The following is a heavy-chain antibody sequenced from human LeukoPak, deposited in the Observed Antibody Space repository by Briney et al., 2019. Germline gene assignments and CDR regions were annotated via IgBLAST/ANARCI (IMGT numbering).Heavy chain of an antibody. CDR1: GYTFNSYG. J-gene: IGHJ4*02. Sequence: ASVKVSCKASGYTFNSYGISWVGQAPGQGLEWMGWISTYNGDIKYVQNLQGRVTMTTDTSTSTAYMELMSLRSDDTAVYYCLRDAQRPRLTPDYWGQGTLVTVSS. V-gene: IGHV1-18*01. D-gene: IGHD6-25*01. CDR3: LRDAQRPRLTPDY. CDR2: ISTYNGDI.